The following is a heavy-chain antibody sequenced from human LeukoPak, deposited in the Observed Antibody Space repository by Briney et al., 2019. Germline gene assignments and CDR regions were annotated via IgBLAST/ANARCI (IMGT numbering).Heavy chain of an antibody. J-gene: IGHJ4*02. CDR2: IDTSGAYI. D-gene: IGHD3-22*01. V-gene: IGHV3-21*01. CDR3: ARGSTMIVVAPSRY. CDR1: GFTFSSYA. Sequence: GGSLRLSCAASGFTFSSYAMNWVRQAPGKGLEWVSSIDTSGAYIYYADSVKGRFTISRDNAKNSLYLQMNSLRAEDTAVYYCARGSTMIVVAPSRYWGQGTLVTVSS.